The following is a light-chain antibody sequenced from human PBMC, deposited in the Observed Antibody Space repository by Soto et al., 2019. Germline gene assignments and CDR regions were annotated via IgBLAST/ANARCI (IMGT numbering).Light chain of an antibody. Sequence: QSVLTQPASVSGSPGQSITISCTGTSGDVGSYNYVSWYQQHPGKAPKLMIYEVTDRPSGVSDRFSGSKSGNTASLTISGLQAEDEADYYCASYTTTTYIIFGGGTKVTVL. CDR1: SGDVGSYNY. J-gene: IGLJ2*01. CDR2: EVT. CDR3: ASYTTTTYII. V-gene: IGLV2-14*01.